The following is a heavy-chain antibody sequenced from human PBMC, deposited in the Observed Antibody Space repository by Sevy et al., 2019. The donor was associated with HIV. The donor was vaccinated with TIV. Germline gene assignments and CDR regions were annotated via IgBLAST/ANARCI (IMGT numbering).Heavy chain of an antibody. CDR1: GYTFNTFG. CDR2: ISAYNGNT. Sequence: ASVKVYCKTSGYTFNTFGINWVRQAPGQGLQWVGWISAYNGNTKYVQKLQGRVSMTTETSTSTVYMELRSLRSDDTAVYYCARDSIPLVQGIIITPYYYGMDVWGQGTTVTVSS. J-gene: IGHJ6*02. V-gene: IGHV1-18*04. D-gene: IGHD3-10*01. CDR3: ARDSIPLVQGIIITPYYYGMDV.